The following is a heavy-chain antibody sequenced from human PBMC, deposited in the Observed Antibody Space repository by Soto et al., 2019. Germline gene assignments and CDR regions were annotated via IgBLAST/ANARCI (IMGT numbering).Heavy chain of an antibody. J-gene: IGHJ6*02. CDR1: GDTFSSYA. V-gene: IGHV1-69*13. D-gene: IGHD6-19*01. CDR2: IIPIFGPA. Sequence: ASVKVSCKASGDTFSSYAISWVRQAPGQGLEWMGGIIPIFGPANYAQMFQGRVTITADESTSTAYMELSSLRSEDTAVYYCARSPYSSGFHGLDVWGQGTTVTVSS. CDR3: ARSPYSSGFHGLDV.